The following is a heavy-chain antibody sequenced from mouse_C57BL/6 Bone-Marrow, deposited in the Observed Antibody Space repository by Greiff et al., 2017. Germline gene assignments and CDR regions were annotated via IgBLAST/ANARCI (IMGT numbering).Heavy chain of an antibody. V-gene: IGHV14-4*01. CDR2: IDPENGDT. CDR3: TSLLRLARDY. D-gene: IGHD1-2*01. CDR1: GFNIKDDY. Sequence: DVKLVESGAELVRPGASVKLSCTASGFNIKDDYMHWVKQRPEQGLEWIGWIDPENGDTEYASKFQGKATITADTSSNTAYLQLSSLTSEDTAVYYCTSLLRLARDYWGQGTTLTVSS. J-gene: IGHJ2*01.